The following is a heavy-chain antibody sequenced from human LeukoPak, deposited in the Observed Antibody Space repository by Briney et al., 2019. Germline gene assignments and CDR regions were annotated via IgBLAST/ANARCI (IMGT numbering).Heavy chain of an antibody. CDR2: IYPGGSDT. D-gene: IGHD4/OR15-4a*01. V-gene: IGHV5-51*03. Sequence: GESLKISCKGSGYSFTSYWIGWVRQMPGKGLEWMGFIYPGGSDTRFGPSFQGQVTISADKSITTAYLQWSSLKASDTAMYYCATSNDYWGQGTLVTVSS. CDR3: ATSNDY. CDR1: GYSFTSYW. J-gene: IGHJ4*02.